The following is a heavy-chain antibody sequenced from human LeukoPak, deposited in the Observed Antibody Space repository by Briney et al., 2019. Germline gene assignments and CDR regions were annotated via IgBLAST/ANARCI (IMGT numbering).Heavy chain of an antibody. CDR2: IKQDVSVK. D-gene: IGHD5-18*01. CDR3: AKFNTNPGYALDI. Sequence: GCLTLSCAASGFAITSFWMTWVCPAPGKGLERRANIKQDVSVKYYADAVKGRFTVSRDNAENSLYLQMNSLRDEDTAIYHCAKFNTNPGYALDIWGQGTMVTVSS. V-gene: IGHV3-7*01. J-gene: IGHJ3*02. CDR1: GFAITSFW.